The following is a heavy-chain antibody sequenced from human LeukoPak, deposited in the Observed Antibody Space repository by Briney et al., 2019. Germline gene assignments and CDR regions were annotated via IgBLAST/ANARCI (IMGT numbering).Heavy chain of an antibody. CDR1: GGSFSGYY. CDR3: ARTVVPAADDAFDI. V-gene: IGHV4-34*01. D-gene: IGHD2-2*01. J-gene: IGHJ3*02. Sequence: SETLSLTCAVYGGSFSGYYWSWIHQPPGKGLEWIGEINHIGSTNYNPSLKSRVTISVDTSKNQFSLKLGSVTAADTAVYYCARTVVPAADDAFDIWGQGTMVTVSS. CDR2: INHIGST.